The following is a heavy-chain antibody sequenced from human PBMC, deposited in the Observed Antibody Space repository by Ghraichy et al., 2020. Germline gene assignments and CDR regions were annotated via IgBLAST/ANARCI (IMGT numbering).Heavy chain of an antibody. CDR1: GFTFSNYG. J-gene: IGHJ5*02. CDR2: ISTRGDNT. Sequence: GGSLRLSCEASGFTFSNYGMIWVRQAPGKGLEWVASISTRGDNTYYGDSVRGRFTISRDNSKHTLSLQMNTLRLEDTAVYFCAKAEIFGSGSTGVSWGQGTLASVSS. D-gene: IGHD3-10*01. CDR3: AKAEIFGSGSTGVS. V-gene: IGHV3-23*01.